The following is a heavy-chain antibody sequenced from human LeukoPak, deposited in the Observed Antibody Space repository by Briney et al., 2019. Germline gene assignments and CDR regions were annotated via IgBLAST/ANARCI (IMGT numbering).Heavy chain of an antibody. Sequence: SETLSLTCAVYGGSFSGYYWSWIRQPPGKGLEWIGEINHSGSTNYNPSLKSRVTISVDTSKNQFSLKLSSVTAADTAVYYCARHGENSYTGNAFNIWGQGTLVTVSS. J-gene: IGHJ3*02. CDR3: ARHGENSYTGNAFNI. V-gene: IGHV4-34*01. D-gene: IGHD3-10*01. CDR1: GGSFSGYY. CDR2: INHSGST.